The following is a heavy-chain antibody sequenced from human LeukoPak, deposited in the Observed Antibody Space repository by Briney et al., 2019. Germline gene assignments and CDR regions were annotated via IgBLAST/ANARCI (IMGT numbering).Heavy chain of an antibody. CDR3: ARGLLLFGEPA. V-gene: IGHV3-48*03. CDR1: GFSFSAYE. CDR2: ISSTGTTM. Sequence: PGGSLRLSCAASGFSFSAYEMNWVRQAPGKGLEWVSYISSTGTTMYDADSVKGRFTISRDNAKNSLYLQMNSLRAEDTAVYYCARGLLLFGEPAWGQGTLVIVSS. D-gene: IGHD3-10*01. J-gene: IGHJ4*02.